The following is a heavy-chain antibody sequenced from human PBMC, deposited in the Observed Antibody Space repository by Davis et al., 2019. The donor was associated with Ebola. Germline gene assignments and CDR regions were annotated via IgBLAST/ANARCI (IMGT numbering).Heavy chain of an antibody. CDR1: GGSISSGGYS. J-gene: IGHJ4*02. CDR2: IYHSGST. D-gene: IGHD1-14*01. V-gene: IGHV4-30-2*01. Sequence: LRLSCAVSGGSISSGGYSWSWIRQPPGKGLEWIGYIYHSGSTNYNPSLKSRVTISVDKSKNQFSLKLSSVTAADTAVYYCARDPADRVFDYWGQGTLVTVSS. CDR3: ARDPADRVFDY.